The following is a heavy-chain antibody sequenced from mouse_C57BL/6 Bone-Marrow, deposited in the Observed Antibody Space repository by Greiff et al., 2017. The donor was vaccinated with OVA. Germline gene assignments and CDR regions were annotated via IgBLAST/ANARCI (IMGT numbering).Heavy chain of an antibody. CDR1: GYTFTDYE. CDR2: IDPETGGT. V-gene: IGHV1-15*01. J-gene: IGHJ4*01. D-gene: IGHD2-3*01. CDR3: TKIIYDGYYVYARDY. Sequence: VQLQQSGAELVRPGASVTLSCKASGYTFTDYEMHWVKQTPVHGLEWIGAIDPETGGTAYNQKFKGKAILTADKSSSTAYMELRSLTSEDSAVYYWTKIIYDGYYVYARDYWGQGTSVTVSS.